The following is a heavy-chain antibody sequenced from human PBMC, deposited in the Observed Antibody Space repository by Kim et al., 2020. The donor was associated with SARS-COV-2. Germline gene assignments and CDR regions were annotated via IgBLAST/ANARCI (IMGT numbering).Heavy chain of an antibody. D-gene: IGHD2-21*01. V-gene: IGHV4-59*08. CDR3: ARHGAIPYYYYYGMDV. CDR1: GGSISSYY. J-gene: IGHJ6*02. CDR2: IYYSGST. Sequence: SETLSLTCTVSGGSISSYYWSWIRQPPGKGLEWIGYIYYSGSTNYNPSLKSRVTISVDTSKNQFSLKLSSVTAADTAVYYCARHGAIPYYYYYGMDVWGQGTTVSVSS.